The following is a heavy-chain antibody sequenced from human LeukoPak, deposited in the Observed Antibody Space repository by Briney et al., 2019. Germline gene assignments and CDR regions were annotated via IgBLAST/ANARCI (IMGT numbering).Heavy chain of an antibody. D-gene: IGHD3-16*01. V-gene: IGHV3-30*02. J-gene: IGHJ6*03. CDR3: ARDPGGIMDYYYYIDV. CDR2: IRYDGSNK. Sequence: PGGSLRLSCAASGFTFSSYGMHWVRQAPGKGLEGVAFIRYDGSNKYYADSVKGRFTISRDNSKNTLYLQMNSLRAEDTAVYYCARDPGGIMDYYYYIDVWGKGTTVTISS. CDR1: GFTFSSYG.